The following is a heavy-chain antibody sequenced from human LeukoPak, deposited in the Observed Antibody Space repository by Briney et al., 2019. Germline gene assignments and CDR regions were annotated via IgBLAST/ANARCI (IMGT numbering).Heavy chain of an antibody. CDR1: GYTFTIYG. Sequence: ASVKVSCKASGYTFTIYGSSWVRQDPGQGLDWMGWISANDGNTDYPQKLQGRVTMTTDTSTSTAYMELRSLRSDDTAVYYCARESHVTREDYWGQGTLVTVSS. J-gene: IGHJ4*02. CDR2: ISANDGNT. D-gene: IGHD2-2*01. V-gene: IGHV1-18*01. CDR3: ARESHVTREDY.